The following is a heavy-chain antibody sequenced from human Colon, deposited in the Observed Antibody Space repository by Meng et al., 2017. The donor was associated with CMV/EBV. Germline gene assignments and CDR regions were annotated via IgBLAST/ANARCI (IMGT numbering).Heavy chain of an antibody. CDR1: GFSFSDFE. CDR2: ITCSSSGI. CDR3: ARAPLTVFGASAQYYYHGMDV. D-gene: IGHD3-3*01. J-gene: IGHJ6*02. Sequence: GESLKISCEGSGFSFSDFEMNWVRQVPGKGLEWVAYITCSSSGISYVDSVKGRFTISRDNAKNSLYLQMNNVRAEDTAVYYCARAPLTVFGASAQYYYHGMDVWGQGTTVTVSS. V-gene: IGHV3-48*03.